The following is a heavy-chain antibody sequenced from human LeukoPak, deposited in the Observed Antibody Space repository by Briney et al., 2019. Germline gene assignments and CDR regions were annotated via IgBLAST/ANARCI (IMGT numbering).Heavy chain of an antibody. CDR1: GGFISSYY. CDR3: ARYMTTVTTRDAFDI. V-gene: IGHV4-4*07. CDR2: MYPSGST. Sequence: SETLSLTCTFCGGFISSYYWSWIRQPAGKGLEWIGRMYPSGSTNYNLYLKSRVAMSVDTSKNQFSLMLRSMTAADTAVYYCARYMTTVTTRDAFDIWGQGTMVTVSS. J-gene: IGHJ3*02. D-gene: IGHD4-17*01.